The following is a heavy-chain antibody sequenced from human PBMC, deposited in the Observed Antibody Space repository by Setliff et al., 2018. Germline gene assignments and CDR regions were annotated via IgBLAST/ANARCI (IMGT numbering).Heavy chain of an antibody. Sequence: TGGSLRLSCAASGFSFSNYAMSWVRQTPRKGLEWVSAISGSGSTTLYADSVRGRFSISRDNIKNSLYLQMNSLRSEDTAVYYCARDRYYNSWSGTSITAPHDAFDIWGQGTMVTVS. CDR1: GFSFSNYA. D-gene: IGHD3-3*01. CDR3: ARDRYYNSWSGTSITAPHDAFDI. J-gene: IGHJ3*02. V-gene: IGHV3-23*01. CDR2: ISGSGSTT.